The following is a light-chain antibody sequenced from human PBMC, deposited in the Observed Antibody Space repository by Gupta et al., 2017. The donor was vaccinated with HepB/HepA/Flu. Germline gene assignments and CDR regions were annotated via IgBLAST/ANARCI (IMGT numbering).Light chain of an antibody. Sequence: QSVLTQSPSASGTPGQRVTISCSGSSSNIGNNNVYWYQQLPGTAPKLLIYRNDQRPSGVPDRFSGSKSGTSASLAXSXLRSEDXADYYCAAWDDSLSVVFGGGTKLTVL. CDR3: AAWDDSLSVV. CDR1: SSNIGNNN. V-gene: IGLV1-47*01. CDR2: RND. J-gene: IGLJ3*02.